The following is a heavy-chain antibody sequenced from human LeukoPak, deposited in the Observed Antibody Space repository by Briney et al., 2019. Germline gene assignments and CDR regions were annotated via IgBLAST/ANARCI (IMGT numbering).Heavy chain of an antibody. J-gene: IGHJ6*02. CDR2: ISGSGSYT. CDR1: GFTFSDYY. CDR3: ARDSYGMDV. Sequence: KTGGSLRLSCAASGFTFSDYYMSWIRQAPGKGLDWVSYISGSGSYTNYADSVKGRFTISRDNAKNSLYLQMNSLRAEDAAVYFCARDSYGMDVWGQGTTLTVSS. V-gene: IGHV3-11*05.